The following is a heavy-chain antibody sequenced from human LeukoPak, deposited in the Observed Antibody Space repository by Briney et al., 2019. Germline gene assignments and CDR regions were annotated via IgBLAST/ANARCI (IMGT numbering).Heavy chain of an antibody. CDR3: AKDRNAWPTNFDA. CDR1: GFTFSTYA. Sequence: GGSVRLSCAASGFTFSTYAVSWGRQAAGKRLEWVSAISSSGGTTYYADSVKGRFSISRDNSKNTLYLQMNSLRAQDTAVYYCAKDRNAWPTNFDAWGQGNLVTV. J-gene: IGHJ5*02. CDR2: ISSSGGTT. V-gene: IGHV3-23*01. D-gene: IGHD5-24*01.